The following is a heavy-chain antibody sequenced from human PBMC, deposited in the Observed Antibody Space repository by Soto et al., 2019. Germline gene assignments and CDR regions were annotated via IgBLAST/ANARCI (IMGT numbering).Heavy chain of an antibody. CDR1: GFSISSYW. CDR3: AGGSGWLSDY. Sequence: LRLSCAASGFSISSYWMNWVRQAPGKGLEWVAIIRKDGSEKYYVDSVKGRFTISRDNAKNSLYLQMNSPRDDDTAVYYCAGGSGWLSDYWGRGTLVTVSA. J-gene: IGHJ4*02. V-gene: IGHV3-7*03. D-gene: IGHD6-19*01. CDR2: IRKDGSEK.